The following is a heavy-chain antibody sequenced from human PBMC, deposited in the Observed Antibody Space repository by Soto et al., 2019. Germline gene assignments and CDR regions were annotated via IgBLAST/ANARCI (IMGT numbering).Heavy chain of an antibody. D-gene: IGHD2-15*01. CDR1: GGSISSYY. Sequence: SETLSLTCTVSGGSISSYYWSWIRQPPGKGLEWIGYIHYSGCTNYNPSLKSRVTTSVDTTKNQFSLKVTSVTAADTAVYYCARLSSAPGCSGGYCYWAFDMWGKGTMVTVS. CDR2: IHYSGCT. CDR3: ARLSSAPGCSGGYCYWAFDM. V-gene: IGHV4-59*12. J-gene: IGHJ3*02.